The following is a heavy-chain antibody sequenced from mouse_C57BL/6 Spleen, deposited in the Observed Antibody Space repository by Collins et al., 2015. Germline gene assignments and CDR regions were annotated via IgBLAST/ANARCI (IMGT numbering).Heavy chain of an antibody. J-gene: IGHJ4*01. CDR1: GYTFTDYY. Sequence: QVQLKQSGAELVRPGASVKLSCKASGYTFTDYYIKWVKQRPGQGPEWIARIYPGTGNSYYSEKFKGKATLTAEKSSSTAYMQLSSLTSEDSAVYFCAREGLRMDYWGQGTSVTVSS. CDR3: AREGLRMDY. V-gene: IGHV1-76*01. CDR2: IYPGTGNS.